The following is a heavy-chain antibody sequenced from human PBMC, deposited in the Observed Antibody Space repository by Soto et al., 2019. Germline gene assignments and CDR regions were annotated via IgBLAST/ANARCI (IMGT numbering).Heavy chain of an antibody. Sequence: SETLSLTCTVSGASITGSSYWSWLRQPAGQGLEWIGRFSRSGTTNYNPSLRSRVTMSADVSKNQFSLRLTSVTAADTALYYCARGMTTPCAPAWYYFDSWGQGTLVTVSS. J-gene: IGHJ4*02. CDR1: GASITGSSY. CDR3: ARGMTTPCAPAWYYFDS. CDR2: FSRSGTT. V-gene: IGHV4-4*07. D-gene: IGHD1-1*01.